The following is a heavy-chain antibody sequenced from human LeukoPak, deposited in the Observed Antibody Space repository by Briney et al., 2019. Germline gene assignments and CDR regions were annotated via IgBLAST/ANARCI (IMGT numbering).Heavy chain of an antibody. D-gene: IGHD3-22*01. CDR3: ARVTGYDSSGYPYY. J-gene: IGHJ4*02. V-gene: IGHV4-34*01. CDR2: INHSGST. Sequence: SETLSLTCAVYGGSFSGYYWSWIRQPPGKGLEWIGEINHSGSTNYNPSLKSRVTISVDTSKNQFSLKLSSVTAADTAVYYCARVTGYDSSGYPYYWGQGTLVTVSS. CDR1: GGSFSGYY.